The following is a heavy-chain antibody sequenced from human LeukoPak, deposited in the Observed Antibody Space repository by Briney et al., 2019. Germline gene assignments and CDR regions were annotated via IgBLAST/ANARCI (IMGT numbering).Heavy chain of an antibody. J-gene: IGHJ4*02. V-gene: IGHV5-51*01. CDR3: ARRDPTTVTAFDY. D-gene: IGHD4-17*01. Sequence: GESLKISCRGSGNSFTNFWIGWVRQLPGKGLEWMGIIYPDDSETFYSPSFQGQITISADKSISTAYLQWSSLKASDTAIYYCARRDPTTVTAFDYWGQGTLVTVSS. CDR2: IYPDDSET. CDR1: GNSFTNFW.